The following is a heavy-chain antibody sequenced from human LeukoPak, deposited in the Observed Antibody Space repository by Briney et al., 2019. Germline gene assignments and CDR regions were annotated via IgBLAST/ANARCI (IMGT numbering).Heavy chain of an antibody. V-gene: IGHV3-74*01. CDR2: SNEDGSTT. D-gene: IGHD1-26*01. J-gene: IGHJ4*02. CDR3: VRDLGGRSGH. Sequence: GGSLRLSCAASGFTFSSNWMHWVRQAPGRGLVWVSRSNEDGSTTNYADSVKGRFTISRDNARNTLYLQMNSLRADDTAEYYCVRDLGGRSGHWGPGTLVTVSS. CDR1: GFTFSSNW.